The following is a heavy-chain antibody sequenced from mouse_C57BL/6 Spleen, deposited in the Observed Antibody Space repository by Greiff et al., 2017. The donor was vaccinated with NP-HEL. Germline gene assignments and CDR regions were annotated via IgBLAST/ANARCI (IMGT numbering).Heavy chain of an antibody. CDR2: IHPNSGST. V-gene: IGHV1-64*01. CDR3: ARGGYYGSLYYYAMDY. J-gene: IGHJ4*01. D-gene: IGHD1-1*01. CDR1: GYTFTSYW. Sequence: VQLQQPGAELVKPGASVKLSCKASGYTFTSYWMHWVKQRPGQGLEWIGMIHPNSGSTNYNEKFKSKATLTVDKSSSTAYMQLSRLTSEVSAVYYCARGGYYGSLYYYAMDYWGQGTSVTVSS.